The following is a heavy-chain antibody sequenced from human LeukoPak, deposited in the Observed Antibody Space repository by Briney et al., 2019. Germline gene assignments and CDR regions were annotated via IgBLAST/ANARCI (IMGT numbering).Heavy chain of an antibody. J-gene: IGHJ6*03. CDR3: ARPSSSWHSGPNMDV. V-gene: IGHV3-33*01. Sequence: GGSLRLSCAASGFTFSSYGMHWVRQAPGKGLEWVAVIWYDGNNKYYADSVKGRFTISRDNSKNTLYLQMNSLRAEDTAVYYCARPSSSWHSGPNMDVWGKGTTVTVSS. CDR1: GFTFSSYG. D-gene: IGHD6-13*01. CDR2: IWYDGNNK.